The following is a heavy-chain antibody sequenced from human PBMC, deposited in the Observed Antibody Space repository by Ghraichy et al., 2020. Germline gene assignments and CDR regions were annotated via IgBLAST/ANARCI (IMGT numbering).Heavy chain of an antibody. V-gene: IGHV4-59*08. J-gene: IGHJ3*02. CDR3: ARPLGIPSYGGNSGADAFDI. CDR1: GGSISSYY. D-gene: IGHD4-23*01. CDR2: IYYSGST. Sequence: SETLSLTCTVSGGSISSYYWSWIRQPPGKGLEWIGYIYYSGSTNYNPSLKSRVTISVDTSKNQFSLKLSSVTAADTAVYYCARPLGIPSYGGNSGADAFDIWGQGTMVTVSS.